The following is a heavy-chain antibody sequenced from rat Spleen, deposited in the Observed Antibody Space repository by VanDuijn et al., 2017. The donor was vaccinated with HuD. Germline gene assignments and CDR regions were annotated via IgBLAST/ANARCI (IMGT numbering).Heavy chain of an antibody. J-gene: IGHJ2*01. Sequence: QVQLKESGPGLVQPSQTLSLTCTVSGFSLSSYGVIWVRQPPGKGLEWIAAISSGGSTYYNSALKSRLSISRDTSKSQVFLKMNSLQTEDTATYYCVREANYPGITFDYWGQGVMVTVSS. V-gene: IGHV2-6*01. CDR3: VREANYPGITFDY. D-gene: IGHD1-4*01. CDR2: ISSGGST. CDR1: GFSLSSYG.